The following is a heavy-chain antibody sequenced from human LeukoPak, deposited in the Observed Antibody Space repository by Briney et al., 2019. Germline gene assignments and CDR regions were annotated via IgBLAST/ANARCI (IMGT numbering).Heavy chain of an antibody. J-gene: IGHJ4*02. CDR3: ARAVPMARGVNYYDY. CDR1: GFTFSSYW. V-gene: IGHV3-74*01. D-gene: IGHD3-10*01. Sequence: GGSLRLSCAASGFTFSSYWMHWVRQAPGKGLVWVSRISTDGSSTNYADSVKGRFTISRDNAKNTVSLQMNSLRAGDTAVYYCARAVPMARGVNYYDYWGQGTLVTVSS. CDR2: ISTDGSST.